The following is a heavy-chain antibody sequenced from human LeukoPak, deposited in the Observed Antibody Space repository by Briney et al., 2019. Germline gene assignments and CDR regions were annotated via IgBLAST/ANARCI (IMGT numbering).Heavy chain of an antibody. CDR1: GGSISSYY. V-gene: IGHV4-59*08. Sequence: SETLSLTCTVSGGSISSYYWSWIWQPPGKGLEWIGYIYYSGSTNYNPSLKSRVTISVDTSKNQFSLKLSSVTAADTAVYYCARHAHPPQTYYYYGMDVWGQGTTVTVSS. CDR2: IYYSGST. CDR3: ARHAHPPQTYYYYGMDV. J-gene: IGHJ6*02.